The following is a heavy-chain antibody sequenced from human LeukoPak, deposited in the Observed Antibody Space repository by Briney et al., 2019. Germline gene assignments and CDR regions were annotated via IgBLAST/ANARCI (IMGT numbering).Heavy chain of an antibody. J-gene: IGHJ3*02. D-gene: IGHD6-6*01. Sequence: SETLSLTCTVSGGSISSSSYYWGWIRQPPGKGLEWIGSIYYSGSTYYNPSLKSRVTISIDTSKNQFSLKLSSVTAADTAVYYCASYSSSYAAFDIWGQGTMVTVSS. CDR1: GGSISSSSYY. CDR3: ASYSSSYAAFDI. CDR2: IYYSGST. V-gene: IGHV4-39*07.